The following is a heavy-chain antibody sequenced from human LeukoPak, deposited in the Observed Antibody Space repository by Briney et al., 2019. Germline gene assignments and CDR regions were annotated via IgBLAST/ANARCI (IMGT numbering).Heavy chain of an antibody. CDR1: GGSISNYY. V-gene: IGHV4-59*01. CDR2: IYYSGST. CDR3: ARQTMTSNWFDP. D-gene: IGHD1-1*01. J-gene: IGHJ5*02. Sequence: SETLSLTCTVSGGSISNYYWSWIRQPPGKGLEWIGYIYYSGSTNYNPSLKSRVTISVDTSKNQFSLKLSSVTAADTAFYYCARQTMTSNWFDPWGQGTLVTVSS.